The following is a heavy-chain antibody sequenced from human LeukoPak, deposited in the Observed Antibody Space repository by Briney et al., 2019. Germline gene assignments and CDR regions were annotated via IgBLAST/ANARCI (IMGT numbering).Heavy chain of an antibody. J-gene: IGHJ6*03. Sequence: ASVKVSCKASGYTFTSYDINWVRQATGQGLEWMGWMNPNSGNTGYAQKFQGRVTMTRDTSISTAYMELSSLRSEDTAVYYCARGVAARRYYYYYMDAWGKGTTVTVSS. CDR3: ARGVAARRYYYYYMDA. D-gene: IGHD6-6*01. CDR1: GYTFTSYD. V-gene: IGHV1-8*01. CDR2: MNPNSGNT.